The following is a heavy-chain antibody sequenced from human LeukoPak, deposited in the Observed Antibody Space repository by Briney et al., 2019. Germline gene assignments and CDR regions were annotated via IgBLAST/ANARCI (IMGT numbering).Heavy chain of an antibody. Sequence: GASVKVSXKASGYTFTSYDINWVRQATGQGLEWMGWMNPNSGNTGYAQKFQGRVTMTRNTSISTAYMELSSLRSEDTAVYYCARGRYSYYYYYMDVWGKGTTVTVSS. CDR2: MNPNSGNT. D-gene: IGHD3-16*02. CDR3: ARGRYSYYYYYMDV. CDR1: GYTFTSYD. V-gene: IGHV1-8*01. J-gene: IGHJ6*03.